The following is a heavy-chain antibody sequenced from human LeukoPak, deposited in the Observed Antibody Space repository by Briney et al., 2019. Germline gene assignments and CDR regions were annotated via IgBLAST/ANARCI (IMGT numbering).Heavy chain of an antibody. D-gene: IGHD3-22*01. CDR3: ARAHSSGPDAFDI. V-gene: IGHV3-66*01. Sequence: PGGSLRLSCAASAFAVSSNYMSWVRQAPGKGLEWVSVIYSDGTTNYADSVKGRFIISRDNSKNTLYLQMNSLRGEDTALYFCARAHSSGPDAFDIWGQGTMVTVSS. J-gene: IGHJ3*02. CDR2: IYSDGTT. CDR1: AFAVSSNY.